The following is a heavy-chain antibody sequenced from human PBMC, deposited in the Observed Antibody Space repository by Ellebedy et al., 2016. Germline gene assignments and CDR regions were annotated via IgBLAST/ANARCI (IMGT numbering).Heavy chain of an antibody. CDR1: GGSFNGYY. Sequence: SETLSLTCAVYGGSFNGYYWSWIRQPPGKGLEWIGEINHSGSTNYNPSLKSRVTISVDTSKNQFSLKLSSVTAADTAVYYCARHCSSTSCLGYYGMDVWGQGTTVTVSS. CDR3: ARHCSSTSCLGYYGMDV. CDR2: INHSGST. D-gene: IGHD2-2*01. V-gene: IGHV4-34*01. J-gene: IGHJ6*02.